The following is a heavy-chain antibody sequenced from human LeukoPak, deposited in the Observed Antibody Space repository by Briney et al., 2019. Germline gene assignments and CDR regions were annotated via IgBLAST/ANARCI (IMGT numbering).Heavy chain of an antibody. CDR1: GFTFSIYG. V-gene: IGHV3-30*18. D-gene: IGHD6-13*01. CDR3: AKDRVTAAGYYFDY. CDR2: ISFDGSAK. Sequence: QTGGSLRLSCAASGFTFSIYGMHWVRQAPGKGLEWVSVISFDGSAKYYADSVKGRFTISRDNSKNTLYLQMTSLRAEDTAVYYCAKDRVTAAGYYFDYWGQGTLVTVSS. J-gene: IGHJ4*02.